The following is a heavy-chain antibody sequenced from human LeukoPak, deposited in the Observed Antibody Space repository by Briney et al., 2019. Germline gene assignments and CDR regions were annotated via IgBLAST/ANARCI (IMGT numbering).Heavy chain of an antibody. CDR1: GGSFSGYY. CDR2: INHSGST. J-gene: IGHJ1*01. CDR3: AXXSTVTTWKTGDFQH. D-gene: IGHD4-17*01. Sequence: SETLSLTCAVYGGSFSGYYWSWIRQPPGKGLEWIGEINHSGSTNYNPSLKSRVTISVDTSKNQFSLKLSSVTAADTAVYYCAXXSTVTTWKTGDFQHWGQGTLVTVSS. V-gene: IGHV4-34*01.